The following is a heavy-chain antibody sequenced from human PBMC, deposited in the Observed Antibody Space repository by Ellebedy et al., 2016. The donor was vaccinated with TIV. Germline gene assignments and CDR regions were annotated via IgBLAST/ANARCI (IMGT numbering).Heavy chain of an antibody. CDR2: ISYSGST. CDR3: ARLRHSSSQTLSSYYGMDV. CDR1: GGSISSSSSY. D-gene: IGHD6-13*01. J-gene: IGHJ6*02. V-gene: IGHV4-39*01. Sequence: SETLSLXXTVSGGSISSSSSYWGWIRQPPGKGLEWIGSISYSGSTYYNPSLKSRVTMSVDTSKNQFSLKLSSVTAADTAVYYCARLRHSSSQTLSSYYGMDVWGQGTTVTVSS.